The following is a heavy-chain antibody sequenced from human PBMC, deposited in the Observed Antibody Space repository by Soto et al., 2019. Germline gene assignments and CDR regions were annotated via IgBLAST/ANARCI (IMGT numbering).Heavy chain of an antibody. CDR3: ASQQWLGSV. CDR2: ISFDGHDQ. J-gene: IGHJ4*02. D-gene: IGHD6-19*01. V-gene: IGHV3-30*03. CDR1: GFPFSNYG. Sequence: PRLSCAASGFPFSNYGMHWVRQAPGKGLEWMAVISFDGHDQDYADSVKGRFTISRDNSKSTLYLQMNSLRAEDTAVYYCASQQWLGSVWGQGTLVSVSS.